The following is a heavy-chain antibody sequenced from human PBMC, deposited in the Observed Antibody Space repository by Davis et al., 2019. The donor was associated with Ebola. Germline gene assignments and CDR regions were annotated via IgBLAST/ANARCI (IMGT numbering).Heavy chain of an antibody. D-gene: IGHD5-18*01. J-gene: IGHJ4*02. CDR1: GFIFSDNA. CDR2: ISGLGDIP. V-gene: IGHV3-23*01. Sequence: GESLTISCAASGFIFSDNAMTCVRQAPGKGLEWVSTISGLGDIPFYTDSVKGRFTFSRDNSRNTVYMQMNSLRAEDTAVYYCANRGHSLGFFAYWGQGTLVTVSS. CDR3: ANRGHSLGFFAY.